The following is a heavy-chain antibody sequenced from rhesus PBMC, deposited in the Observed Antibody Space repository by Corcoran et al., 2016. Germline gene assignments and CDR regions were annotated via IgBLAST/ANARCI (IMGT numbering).Heavy chain of an antibody. Sequence: QVQLQESGPGLVKPSETLSLTCAVSGGSISGYYYWSWIRQPPGMGLEWIGGIYGSGGSNYLNPSHKSRVTLSVDTSKNQFSLKLGSVTAADTAVYYCARGGVSWNYGLDSWGQGVVVTVSS. V-gene: IGHV4S14*01. CDR3: ARGGVSWNYGLDS. J-gene: IGHJ6*01. CDR2: IYGSGGSN. D-gene: IGHD1-1-1*01. CDR1: GGSISGYYY.